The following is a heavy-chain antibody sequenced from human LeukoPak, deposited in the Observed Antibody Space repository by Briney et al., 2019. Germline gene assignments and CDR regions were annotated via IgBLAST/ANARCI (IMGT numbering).Heavy chain of an antibody. J-gene: IGHJ4*02. CDR2: IYHSGSA. V-gene: IGHV4-4*02. CDR3: ARDVGTALVTGDY. CDR1: GGSISSNNW. D-gene: IGHD5-18*01. Sequence: SETLSLTCGVSGGSISSNNWWSWVRQPPGQGLEWIGEIYHSGSANYNPSLKSRVTISVDKSKNQLSLKLISVAAADTAVYYCARDVGTALVTGDYWGQGTLVTVSS.